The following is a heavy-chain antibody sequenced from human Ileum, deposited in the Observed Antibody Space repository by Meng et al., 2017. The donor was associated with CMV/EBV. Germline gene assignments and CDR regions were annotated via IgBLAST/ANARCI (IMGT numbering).Heavy chain of an antibody. D-gene: IGHD1-14*01. Sequence: QVQLVQSGAEVKKPGSPVKVSCEASGGTFSSNAISWVRHAPGQGLEWMGVISPIFRTSNYAQKFQGRLTITADESTSTAYMELSSLTSGDTAVYYCATSGRGPKYYFDYWGQGTLVTVSS. J-gene: IGHJ4*02. CDR3: ATSGRGPKYYFDY. V-gene: IGHV1-69*12. CDR2: ISPIFRTS. CDR1: GGTFSSNA.